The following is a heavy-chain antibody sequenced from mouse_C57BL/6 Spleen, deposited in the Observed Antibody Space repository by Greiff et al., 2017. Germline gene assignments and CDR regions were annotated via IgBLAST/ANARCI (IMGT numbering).Heavy chain of an antibody. CDR1: GYTFTDYY. CDR2: INPNNGGT. D-gene: IGHD2-2*01. CDR3: ARYGYGAMDY. Sequence: EVKLQQSGPELVKPGASVKISCKASGYTFTDYYMNWVKQSHGKSLEWIGDINPNNGGTSYNQKFKGKATLTVDKSSSTAYMELRSLTSEDSAVYYCARYGYGAMDYWGQGTSVTVSS. J-gene: IGHJ4*01. V-gene: IGHV1-26*01.